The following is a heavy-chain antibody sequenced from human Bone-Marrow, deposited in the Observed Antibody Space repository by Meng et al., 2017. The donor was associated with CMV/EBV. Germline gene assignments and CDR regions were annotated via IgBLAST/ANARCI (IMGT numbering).Heavy chain of an antibody. V-gene: IGHV1-2*02. CDR3: TRGYVWTGTDY. D-gene: IGHD3/OR15-3a*01. J-gene: IGHJ4*02. CDR2: INPNGGGT. Sequence: ASVKVSCKASGYTFTDYYIHWIRQAPGQGLEWMGWINPNGGGTNYAQRFQGRVTVTRDTSISTDYMELSRLRSDDTAVYYCTRGYVWTGTDYWGQGTLVTVSS. CDR1: GYTFTDYY.